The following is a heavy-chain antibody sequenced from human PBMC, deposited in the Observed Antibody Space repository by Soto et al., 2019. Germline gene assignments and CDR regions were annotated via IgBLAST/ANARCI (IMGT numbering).Heavy chain of an antibody. V-gene: IGHV3-30*03. CDR3: EWARYGGTIDY. D-gene: IGHD4-17*01. CDR2: ISYDGSKK. CDR1: GFTFSSYG. Sequence: VQLVESGGGVVQPGRSLRLACAAAGFTFSSYGMHWVRQAPGKGLEWVAVISYDGSKKYYADSVKGRFTISRANSQNTLNLEMNSLRAEDTAVYHCEWARYGGTIDYWGQGTLVTVSS. J-gene: IGHJ4*02.